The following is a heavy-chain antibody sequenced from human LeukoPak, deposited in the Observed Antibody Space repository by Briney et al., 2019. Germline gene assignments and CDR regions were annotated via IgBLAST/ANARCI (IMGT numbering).Heavy chain of an antibody. Sequence: GGSLRLSCATSGLTFRTTWMHWVRQAPGKGLMWVSRMNGEGTTIDYADSVKGRFTVSRDYAKNTLFLQMNNLRTEDTALYFCATARNFRFEYWGQGTLVTVSS. CDR2: MNGEGTTI. CDR1: GLTFRTTW. D-gene: IGHD1-7*01. V-gene: IGHV3-74*01. CDR3: ATARNFRFEY. J-gene: IGHJ4*02.